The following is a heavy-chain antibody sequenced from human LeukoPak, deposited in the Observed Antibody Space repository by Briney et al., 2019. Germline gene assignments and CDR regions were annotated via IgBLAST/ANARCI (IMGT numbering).Heavy chain of an antibody. CDR3: AREERGGSYFRLTPQYYYGMDV. CDR1: GFTFSSYA. V-gene: IGHV3-33*08. CDR2: IWYDGSNK. J-gene: IGHJ6*02. Sequence: GGSLRLSCAASGFTFSSYAMSWVRQAPGKGLEWVAFIWYDGSNKYYTDSVKGRFTISRDNSKNTLYLQMNSLRAEDTAVYYCAREERGGSYFRLTPQYYYGMDVWGQGTTVTVSS. D-gene: IGHD1-26*01.